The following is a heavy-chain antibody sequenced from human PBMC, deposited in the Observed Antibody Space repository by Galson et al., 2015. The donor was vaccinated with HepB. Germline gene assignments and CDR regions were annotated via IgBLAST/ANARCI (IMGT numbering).Heavy chain of an antibody. D-gene: IGHD5-24*01. Sequence: CAISGDSVSSNRAAWNWIRQSPSRGLEWLGRTLYRSKWSIDYAASVRSRIIINPYTSNNQVSLQLNSVTPEDTAVYYCARVGPGRDGYNYGALDIWAQGTMVTVSS. CDR2: TLYRSKWSI. CDR1: GDSVSSNRAA. J-gene: IGHJ3*02. V-gene: IGHV6-1*01. CDR3: ARVGPGRDGYNYGALDI.